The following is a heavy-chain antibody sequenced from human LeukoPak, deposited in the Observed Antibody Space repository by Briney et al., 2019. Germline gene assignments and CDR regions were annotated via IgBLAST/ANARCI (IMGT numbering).Heavy chain of an antibody. V-gene: IGHV3-23*01. CDR1: GFTFSSYA. CDR3: AKNPNYDILTGSYPDY. D-gene: IGHD3-9*01. J-gene: IGHJ4*02. Sequence: PGGSLRLSCAASGFTFSSYAMSWVGQAPGKGLEWVAAISGSGGSTYYADSVKGRFTISRDNSKNTLYLQMNSLRAEDTAVYYCAKNPNYDILTGSYPDYWGQGTLVTVSS. CDR2: ISGSGGST.